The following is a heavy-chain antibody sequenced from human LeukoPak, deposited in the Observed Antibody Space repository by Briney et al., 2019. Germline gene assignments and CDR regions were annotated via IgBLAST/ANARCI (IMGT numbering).Heavy chain of an antibody. CDR2: IGSSGSAT. Sequence: GGSLRLSCAASGFTFSSYEMNWVRQAPGKGLEWVSYIGSSGSATYYADSVKGRFTISRDNAKNSLYLQMNSLRAEDTAVYYCARETLALDYWGQGTLVTVSS. CDR1: GFTFSSYE. D-gene: IGHD1-1*01. CDR3: ARETLALDY. V-gene: IGHV3-48*03. J-gene: IGHJ4*02.